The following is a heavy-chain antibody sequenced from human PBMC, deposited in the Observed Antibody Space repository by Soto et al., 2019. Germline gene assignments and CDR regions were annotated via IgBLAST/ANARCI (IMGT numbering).Heavy chain of an antibody. CDR2: IKSKTNGGTT. Sequence: GSLRLSCAASGFTFSDAWINWVRQAPGKGLEWVGRIKSKTNGGTTDFAASVRGRFAISRDDSRSMVYLQMSSLKTEDTGTYYCTTDSYMTVVVVRFDHWCQGDAVTVSS. J-gene: IGHJ4*01. CDR1: GFTFSDAW. V-gene: IGHV3-15*07. D-gene: IGHD2-15*01. CDR3: TTDSYMTVVVVRFDH.